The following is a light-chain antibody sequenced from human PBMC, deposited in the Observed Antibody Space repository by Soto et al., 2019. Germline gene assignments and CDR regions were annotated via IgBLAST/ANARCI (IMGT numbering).Light chain of an antibody. CDR2: EVS. Sequence: DIVMTQTPLSLSVTPGQPASISCKSSQSLLHRDGETYLSWYVQKPGQHPQLLIYEVSNRLYGVPDRFSGSGSGNDFTLQISRVEAVDVGVYYCMQSIQPPLTFGGGTKVEIK. V-gene: IGKV2D-29*01. J-gene: IGKJ4*01. CDR3: MQSIQPPLT. CDR1: QSLLHRDGETY.